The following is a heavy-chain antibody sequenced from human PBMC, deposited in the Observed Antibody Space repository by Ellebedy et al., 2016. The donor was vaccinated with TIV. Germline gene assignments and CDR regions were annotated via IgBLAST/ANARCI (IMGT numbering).Heavy chain of an antibody. V-gene: IGHV3-23*01. Sequence: GGSLRLSXAASGFTFSSYAMSWVRQAPGKGLEWVSAISGSGGSTYYADSVKGRFTISRDNSKNTLYLQMNSLRAEDTAVYYCAKDGPFWSGYYPYYFDYWGQGTLVTVSS. CDR2: ISGSGGST. J-gene: IGHJ4*02. CDR1: GFTFSSYA. CDR3: AKDGPFWSGYYPYYFDY. D-gene: IGHD3-3*01.